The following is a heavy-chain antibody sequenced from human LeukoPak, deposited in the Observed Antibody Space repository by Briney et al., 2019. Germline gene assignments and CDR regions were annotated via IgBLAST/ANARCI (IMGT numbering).Heavy chain of an antibody. Sequence: SETLSLTCTVSGGSISIYYWSWIRHPPGKGLEWIGYIYYSGSTNYHPSLKSRVPISVDTSKNQFPLKLSSVTAADTAVYYCARAPTYYDILTGLYYYYGMDVWGQGTRVTVSS. CDR1: GGSISIYY. V-gene: IGHV4-59*01. D-gene: IGHD3-9*01. CDR2: IYYSGST. J-gene: IGHJ6*02. CDR3: ARAPTYYDILTGLYYYYGMDV.